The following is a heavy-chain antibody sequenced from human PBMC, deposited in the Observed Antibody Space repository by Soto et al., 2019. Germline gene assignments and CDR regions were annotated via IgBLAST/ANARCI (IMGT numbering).Heavy chain of an antibody. D-gene: IGHD3-3*01. CDR2: INHSGST. J-gene: IGHJ4*02. CDR1: GGSFSGYY. V-gene: IGHV4-34*01. CDR3: ARGHDFWSGYHYIGFDY. Sequence: PSETLSLTCAVYGGSFSGYYWSWIRQPPGKGLEWIGEINHSGSTNYNPSLKSRVTISVDTSKNQFSLKLSSVTAADTAVYYCARGHDFWSGYHYIGFDYWGQGTLVTVSS.